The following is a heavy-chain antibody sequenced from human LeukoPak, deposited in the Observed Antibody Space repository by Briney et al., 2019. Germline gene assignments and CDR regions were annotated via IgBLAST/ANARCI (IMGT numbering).Heavy chain of an antibody. D-gene: IGHD1-26*01. Sequence: SETLSLTCTVSGGSISSDYWSWIRQPPGKGLEWIGEINHSGSTNYNPSLKSRVTISVDTSKNQFSLKLSSVTAADTAVYYCASPAGGSYYPGYWGQGTLVTVSS. CDR1: GGSISSDY. CDR2: INHSGST. CDR3: ASPAGGSYYPGY. V-gene: IGHV4-34*01. J-gene: IGHJ4*02.